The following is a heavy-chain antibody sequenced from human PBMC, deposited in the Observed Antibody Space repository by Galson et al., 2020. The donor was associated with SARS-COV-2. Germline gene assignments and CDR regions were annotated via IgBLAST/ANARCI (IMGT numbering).Heavy chain of an antibody. D-gene: IGHD6-19*01. Sequence: GESLKISCAASGFTFSNYGMHWVRQAPGKGLEWVAVIWSNGINKYYGDSVKDRFTISRDNSKNTLILQMNSLRGEDTAVYYCASSILVAGTIDCWGQGTLVTVSA. CDR2: IWSNGINK. CDR1: GFTFSNYG. J-gene: IGHJ4*02. V-gene: IGHV3-33*01. CDR3: ASSILVAGTIDC.